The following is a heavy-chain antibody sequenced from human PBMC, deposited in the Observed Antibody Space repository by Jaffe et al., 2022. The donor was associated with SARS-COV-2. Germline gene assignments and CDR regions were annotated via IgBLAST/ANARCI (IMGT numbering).Heavy chain of an antibody. CDR3: APQEGMTTATTERYMDV. V-gene: IGHV4-39*01. J-gene: IGHJ6*03. CDR2: FHYSGNS. Sequence: QLQLQESGPGLVKPSETLSLTCTVSGGSISGSSYYWGWIRQPPGKGLEWIGSFHYSGNSYYNPSLKSRVTISVDTSKNQFSLKLSSVTAADTAVYYCAPQEGMTTATTERYMDVWGKGTTVTVSS. CDR1: GGSISGSSYY. D-gene: IGHD4-17*01.